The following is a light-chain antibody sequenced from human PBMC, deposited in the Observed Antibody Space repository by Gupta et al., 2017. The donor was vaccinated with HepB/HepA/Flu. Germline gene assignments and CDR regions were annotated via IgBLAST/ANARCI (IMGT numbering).Light chain of an antibody. CDR3: QQYYSTPPT. CDR1: QSVLYSSNNKNY. V-gene: IGKV4-1*01. J-gene: IGKJ4*01. Sequence: DLVMTQSPDSLAVSLGERATINCKSSQSVLYSSNNKNYLAWYQQKPGQPPKLLIYWASTRESGVPDRFSGSGSGTDFTLTISSLQAEDVAVYYCQQYYSTPPTCGGGTKVEIK. CDR2: WAS.